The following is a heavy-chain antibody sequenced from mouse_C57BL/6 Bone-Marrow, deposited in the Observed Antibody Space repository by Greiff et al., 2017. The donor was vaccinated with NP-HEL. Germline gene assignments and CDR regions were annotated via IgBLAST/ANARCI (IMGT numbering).Heavy chain of an antibody. CDR1: GFSLTSYG. Sequence: VKLVESGPGLVQPSQSLSITCTVSGFSLTSYGVHWVRQSPGKGLEWLGVIWRGGSTDYSAAFMSRLSITKDNSKSQVFFKMNSLQADDTAIYYCAKKGHYYGSSYAMDYWGQGTSVTVSS. CDR3: AKKGHYYGSSYAMDY. J-gene: IGHJ4*01. CDR2: IWRGGST. D-gene: IGHD1-1*01. V-gene: IGHV2-5*01.